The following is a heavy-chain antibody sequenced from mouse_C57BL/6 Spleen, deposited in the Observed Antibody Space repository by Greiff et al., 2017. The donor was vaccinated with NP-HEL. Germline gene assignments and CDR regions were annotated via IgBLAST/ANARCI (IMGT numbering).Heavy chain of an antibody. J-gene: IGHJ3*01. CDR1: GYTFTSYW. CDR2: IDPSDSYT. CDR3: ARGGVLRYPAY. D-gene: IGHD1-1*01. Sequence: QVQLQQPGAELVRPGTSVKLSCKASGYTFTSYWMHWVKQRPGQGLEWIGVIDPSDSYTNYNQKFKGKATLTVDTSSSTAYMQLSSLTSEDSAVYYCARGGVLRYPAYWGQGTLVTVSA. V-gene: IGHV1-59*01.